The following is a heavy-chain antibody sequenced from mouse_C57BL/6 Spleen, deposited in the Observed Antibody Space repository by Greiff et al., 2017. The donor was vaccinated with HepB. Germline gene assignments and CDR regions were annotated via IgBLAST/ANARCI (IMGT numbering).Heavy chain of an antibody. V-gene: IGHV1-4*01. Sequence: VKLQESGAELARPGASVKMSCKASGYTFTSYTMHWVKQRPGQGLEWIGYINPSSGYTKYNQKFKDKATLTADKSSSTAYMQLSSLTSEDSAVYYCARPTMVTTPAWFAYWGQGTLVTVSA. CDR1: GYTFTSYT. CDR3: ARPTMVTTPAWFAY. CDR2: INPSSGYT. D-gene: IGHD2-9*01. J-gene: IGHJ3*01.